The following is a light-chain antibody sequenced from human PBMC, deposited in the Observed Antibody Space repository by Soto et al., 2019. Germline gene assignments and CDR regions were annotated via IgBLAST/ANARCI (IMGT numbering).Light chain of an antibody. Sequence: QSALTQPPSASGSPGQSVTISCTGTSSDVGGYNYVSWYQQHPGKAPKLMIYEVSKRPSGVPDRFSGSKSGNTASLTVSGLQADDEADYYCSSCAGSNNCASVVGGGTTVTVL. CDR2: EVS. CDR1: SSDVGGYNY. V-gene: IGLV2-8*01. J-gene: IGLJ2*01. CDR3: SSCAGSNNCASV.